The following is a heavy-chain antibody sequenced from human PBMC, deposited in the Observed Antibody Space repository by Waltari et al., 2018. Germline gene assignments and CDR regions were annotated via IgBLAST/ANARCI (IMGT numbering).Heavy chain of an antibody. J-gene: IGHJ4*02. CDR3: ARDLIAVADY. CDR2: IKQDGSEK. V-gene: IGHV3-7*01. Sequence: EVQLVESGGGLVQPGGSLRLSCAASGFTFSTYWMRWVRKDPGKGLEWVANIKQDGSEKYYVDSVKGRFTISRDNAKNSLYLQMNSLRAEDTAVYYCARDLIAVADYWGQGTLVTVSS. D-gene: IGHD6-19*01. CDR1: GFTFSTYW.